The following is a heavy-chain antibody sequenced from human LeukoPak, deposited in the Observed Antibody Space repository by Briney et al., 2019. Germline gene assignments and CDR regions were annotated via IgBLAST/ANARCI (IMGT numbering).Heavy chain of an antibody. CDR3: ARGTYSSSWYRLFDY. Sequence: SVTLSLTCTVSGGSISSYYWSWIRQPPGKGLEWIGCIYYSGSTNYNHSLKSRVTISVDTSKNQFSLKLSSVTAADTAVYYCARGTYSSSWYRLFDYWGQGTLVTVSS. D-gene: IGHD6-13*01. J-gene: IGHJ4*02. V-gene: IGHV4-59*01. CDR2: IYYSGST. CDR1: GGSISSYY.